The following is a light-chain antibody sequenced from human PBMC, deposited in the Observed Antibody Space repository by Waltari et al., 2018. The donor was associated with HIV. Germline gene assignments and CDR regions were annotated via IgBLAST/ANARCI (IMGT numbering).Light chain of an antibody. CDR1: SSNIGSNY. J-gene: IGLJ2*01. CDR2: RHG. CDR3: VAWDDTLSGPV. V-gene: IGLV1-47*01. Sequence: QSLLTQSPSASGTPGQRVTISCSGSSSNIGSNYVYWYQQLPGTAPNLLIYRHGQRPSGVPDRFSASKSGTSASLDISGLRSEDETDYYCVAWDDTLSGPVFGGGTKLTVL.